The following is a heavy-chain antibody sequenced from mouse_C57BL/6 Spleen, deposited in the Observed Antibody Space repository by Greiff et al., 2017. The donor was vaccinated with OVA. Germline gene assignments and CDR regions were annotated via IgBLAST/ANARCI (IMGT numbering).Heavy chain of an antibody. CDR3: ARGVLRERYFDV. Sequence: QVQLQQSGPELVKPGASVKISCKASGYAFSSSWMNWVKQRPGKGLEWIGRIYPGDGDTNYNGKFKGKATLTADKSSSTAYMQLSSLTSEDSAVYFCARGVLRERYFDVWGTGTTVTVSS. V-gene: IGHV1-82*01. D-gene: IGHD1-1*01. J-gene: IGHJ1*03. CDR1: GYAFSSSW. CDR2: IYPGDGDT.